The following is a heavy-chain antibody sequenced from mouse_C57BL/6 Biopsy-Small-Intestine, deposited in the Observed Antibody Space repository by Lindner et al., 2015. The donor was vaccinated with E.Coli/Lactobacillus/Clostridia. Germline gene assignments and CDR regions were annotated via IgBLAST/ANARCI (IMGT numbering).Heavy chain of an antibody. V-gene: IGHV1-39*01. D-gene: IGHD1-1*01. CDR3: ARGDYDGSYGFAY. Sequence: VQLQESGAELVKPGASVKISCKASGYSFTGYNMNWVKQSHGKSLEWIGNINPYYGSTSHNQKFKGKATLTVDKSSSTAYMQLNSLTSEDSAVYYCARGDYDGSYGFAYWGQGTLVTVSA. CDR1: GYSFTGYN. CDR2: INPYYGST. J-gene: IGHJ3*01.